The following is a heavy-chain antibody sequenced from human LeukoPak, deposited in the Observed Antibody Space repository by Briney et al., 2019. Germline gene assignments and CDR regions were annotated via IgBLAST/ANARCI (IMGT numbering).Heavy chain of an antibody. V-gene: IGHV3-30*04. CDR3: ARDRLSHFDY. J-gene: IGHJ4*02. Sequence: PGRSLRLSCAASGFTFSSYAMHWVRQAPGKGLEWVAVISYDGRNKYYADSVKGRFTISRDNAKTTLYLQMNSLRAEDTAVYYCARDRLSHFDYWGQGTLVTVSS. CDR1: GFTFSSYA. D-gene: IGHD2/OR15-2a*01. CDR2: ISYDGRNK.